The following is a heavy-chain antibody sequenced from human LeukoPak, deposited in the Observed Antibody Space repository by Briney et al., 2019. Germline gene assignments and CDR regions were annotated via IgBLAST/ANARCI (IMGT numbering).Heavy chain of an antibody. V-gene: IGHV1-46*01. J-gene: IGHJ6*02. CDR2: INPSGGST. D-gene: IGHD3-10*01. Sequence: ASVKVSCKASGYTFTSYYMHWVRQAPGQGLERMGIINPSGGSTSYAQKFQGRVTMTRDTSTSTVYMELSSLRSEDTAVYYCARDLAHGSGSYYTPGYYYYGMDVWGQGTTVTVSS. CDR1: GYTFTSYY. CDR3: ARDLAHGSGSYYTPGYYYYGMDV.